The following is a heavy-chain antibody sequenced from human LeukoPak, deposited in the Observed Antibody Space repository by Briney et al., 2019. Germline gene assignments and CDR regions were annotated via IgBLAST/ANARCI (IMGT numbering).Heavy chain of an antibody. V-gene: IGHV3-30-3*01. D-gene: IGHD1-26*01. Sequence: PGGSLRLSCAASGFTFSSYAMHWVRQAPGKGLEGVAVISYDGSNKYYADSVKGRFTISRDNSKNTLYLQMSSLRAEDTAVYYCARDRIVGATTPEGFDSWGQGTLVTVSS. CDR2: ISYDGSNK. J-gene: IGHJ4*02. CDR3: ARDRIVGATTPEGFDS. CDR1: GFTFSSYA.